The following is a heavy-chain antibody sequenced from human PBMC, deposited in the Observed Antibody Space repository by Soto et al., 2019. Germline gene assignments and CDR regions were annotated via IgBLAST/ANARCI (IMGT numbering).Heavy chain of an antibody. Sequence: SETLSLTCTVSGGSISSGDYYWSWIRQPPGKGLEWIGYIYYSGSTYYNPSLKSRVTISVDTSKNQFSLKLSSVTAADTAVYYCARAHGIAASIRWFDPWGQGTLVTVSS. V-gene: IGHV4-30-4*01. J-gene: IGHJ5*02. D-gene: IGHD5-12*01. CDR1: GGSISSGDYY. CDR2: IYYSGST. CDR3: ARAHGIAASIRWFDP.